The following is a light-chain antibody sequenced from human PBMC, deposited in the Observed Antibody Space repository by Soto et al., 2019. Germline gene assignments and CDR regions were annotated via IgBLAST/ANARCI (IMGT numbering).Light chain of an antibody. Sequence: DIPMTQSPSSLSASLGDRVTITCQASQDIRKNLNWYQQKPGKAPKLLIYGVSNLETGVPSRFSGSGSGTDFTLTITSLQPEDISTYYCQQYDDLITFGGGTKVEIK. CDR2: GVS. CDR1: QDIRKN. V-gene: IGKV1-33*01. J-gene: IGKJ4*01. CDR3: QQYDDLIT.